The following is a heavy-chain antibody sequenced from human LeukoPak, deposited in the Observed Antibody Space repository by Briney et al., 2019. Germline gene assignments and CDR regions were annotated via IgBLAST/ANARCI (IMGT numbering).Heavy chain of an antibody. CDR2: ISWNSGSI. CDR1: GFTFDDYA. CDR3: TRVPGVAMGDFDY. D-gene: IGHD2-15*01. Sequence: GGSLRLSCAASGFTFDDYAMHWVRQAPGKGPEWGSGISWNSGSIGYADSVKARFTISRDNAKNSLYLQMNSLRAEDTALYYCTRVPGVAMGDFDYWGQGTLVTVSS. V-gene: IGHV3-9*01. J-gene: IGHJ4*02.